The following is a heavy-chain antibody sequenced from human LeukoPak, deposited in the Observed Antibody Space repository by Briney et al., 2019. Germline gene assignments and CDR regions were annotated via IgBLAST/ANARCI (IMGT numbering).Heavy chain of an antibody. Sequence: GESLKISCKGSGYSFTSYWIGWVRQMPGKGLEWMGIIYPGDSDTRYSPSFQGQVTISADKSISTAYLQWSSLKASDTAMYYCARPGPVGYSYGYELPGTFDYWGQGTLVTVFS. CDR2: IYPGDSDT. D-gene: IGHD5-18*01. CDR3: ARPGPVGYSYGYELPGTFDY. V-gene: IGHV5-51*01. J-gene: IGHJ4*02. CDR1: GYSFTSYW.